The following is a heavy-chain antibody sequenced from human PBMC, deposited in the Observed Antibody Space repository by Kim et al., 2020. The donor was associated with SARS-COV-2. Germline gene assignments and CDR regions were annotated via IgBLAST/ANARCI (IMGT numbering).Heavy chain of an antibody. V-gene: IGHV3-15*01. CDR1: GFTFSNAW. J-gene: IGHJ4*02. D-gene: IGHD6-13*01. CDR3: VIAAAGRYYFDY. Sequence: GGSLRLSCAASGFTFSNAWMSWVRQAPGKGLEWVGRIKSKTDGGTTDYAAPVKGRFTISRDDSKNTLYLQMNSLKTEDTAVYYCVIAAAGRYYFDYWGQGTLVTVSS. CDR2: IKSKTDGGTT.